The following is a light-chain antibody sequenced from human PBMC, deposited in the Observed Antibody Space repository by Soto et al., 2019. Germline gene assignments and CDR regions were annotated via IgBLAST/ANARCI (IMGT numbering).Light chain of an antibody. CDR2: DAS. V-gene: IGKV1-33*01. Sequence: SHMTRLPSSLCAAMGERVDIAFQASQDISNYLNWYQQKPGKAPKLLIYDASNLETGVPSRFSRSGSAKDFTFRTSHLHSAAIAIYDGQHYATRITNGQGTRLEIK. CDR3: QHYATRIT. CDR1: QDISNY. J-gene: IGKJ5*01.